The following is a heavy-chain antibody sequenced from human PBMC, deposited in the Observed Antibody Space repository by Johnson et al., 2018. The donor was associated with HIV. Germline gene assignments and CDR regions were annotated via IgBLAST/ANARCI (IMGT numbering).Heavy chain of an antibody. J-gene: IGHJ3*02. V-gene: IGHV3-66*01. D-gene: IGHD3-22*01. CDR3: ARGHYYDTGHDAFDI. CDR2: IYSGGST. Sequence: VQLVESGGGLVQPGGSLRLSCAASGFTVSSNYMSWVRQAPGKGLEWVSVIYSGGSTYYADSVKGRFTISRDNSKNTRYLQMNSLRAEDTAVYYCARGHYYDTGHDAFDIWGQGTMVTVSS. CDR1: GFTVSSNY.